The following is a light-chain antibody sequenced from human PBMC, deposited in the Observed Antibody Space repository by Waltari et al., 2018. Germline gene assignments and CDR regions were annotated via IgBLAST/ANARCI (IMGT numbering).Light chain of an antibody. CDR3: SSYTSSSTVV. J-gene: IGLJ2*01. V-gene: IGLV2-14*03. CDR1: SSDVGGYNY. Sequence: QSALTQPASVSGSPGQSITISCTGTSSDVGGYNYFSWYQQHPGKAPKLMIYDVSNRPSGVSNRFSGSKSGNTASLTISGLQAEDEADYYCSSYTSSSTVVFGGGTKLTVL. CDR2: DVS.